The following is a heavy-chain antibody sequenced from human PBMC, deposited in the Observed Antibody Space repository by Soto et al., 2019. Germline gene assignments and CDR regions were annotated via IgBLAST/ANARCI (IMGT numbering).Heavy chain of an antibody. CDR3: AKTESGYSSSSPPPDY. CDR1: GFTFSSYG. D-gene: IGHD6-6*01. J-gene: IGHJ4*02. CDR2: ISYDGSNK. Sequence: QVQLVESGGCVVQTGRSLRLSCAASGFTFSSYGMHWVRQAPGKGLEWVAVISYDGSNKYYADSVKGRFTISRDNSKNTLYLQMNSLRAEDTAVDYCAKTESGYSSSSPPPDYWGQGTLVTVSS. V-gene: IGHV3-30*18.